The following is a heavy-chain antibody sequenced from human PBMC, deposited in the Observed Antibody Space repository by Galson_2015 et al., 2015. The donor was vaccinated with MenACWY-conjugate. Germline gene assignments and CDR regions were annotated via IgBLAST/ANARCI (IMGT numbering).Heavy chain of an antibody. D-gene: IGHD5-18*01. V-gene: IGHV1-3*01. J-gene: IGHJ4*02. CDR1: GYTFTSYA. CDR3: ARGPAMVPHLLDY. CDR2: INAGNGNT. Sequence: SVKVSCKASGYTFTSYAMHWVRQAPGQRLEWMGWINAGNGNTKYSQKFQGRVTITRDTSASTAYMELSSLRSEDTAVYYCARGPAMVPHLLDYWGQGTLVTVSS.